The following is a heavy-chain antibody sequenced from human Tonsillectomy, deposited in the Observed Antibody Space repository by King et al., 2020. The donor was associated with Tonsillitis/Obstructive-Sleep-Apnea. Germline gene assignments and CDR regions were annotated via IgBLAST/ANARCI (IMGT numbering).Heavy chain of an antibody. CDR3: ARETATLDAFDV. V-gene: IGHV1-46*01. CDR1: GYSFTNYY. J-gene: IGHJ3*01. CDR2: IAPSGGST. Sequence: VQLVRSGTEVKKPGASVKVSCKASGYSFTNYYIHWVRQAPGQGLEWMGIIAPSGGSTSYAQNFEGRVTMTGDTSTSTVYMELSSLTSEDTAVYYCARETATLDAFDVWGQGTMVSVSS.